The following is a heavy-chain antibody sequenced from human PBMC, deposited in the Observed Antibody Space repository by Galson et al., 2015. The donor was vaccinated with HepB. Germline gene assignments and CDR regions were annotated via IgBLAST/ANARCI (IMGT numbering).Heavy chain of an antibody. J-gene: IGHJ4*02. CDR2: ISGSGGST. CDR3: TKGTGSSSWYYFDY. CDR1: GFTSSSYA. V-gene: IGHV3-23*01. Sequence: SLRLSCAASGFTSSSYAMNRVRQAPGKGLEWVSSISGSGGSTYYADSVKGRFTISRDNSKNTLYLQMNSLRAEDTAIYYCTKGTGSSSWYYFDYWGQGTLVTVSS. D-gene: IGHD6-13*01.